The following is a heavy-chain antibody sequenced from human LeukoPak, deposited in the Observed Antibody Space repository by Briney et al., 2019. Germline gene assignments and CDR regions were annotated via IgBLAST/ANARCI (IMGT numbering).Heavy chain of an antibody. CDR2: SGIT. Sequence: SETLSLTCTVSGGSFSSFYWSWIRLPPGKGLEWIGYSGITNYNPSLKSRATISVDTSKNQFSLKLSSVTAADTAVYYCARHLGFCSSSSCYSWFGPWGRGTLVTVSS. V-gene: IGHV4-59*01. CDR1: GGSFSSFY. J-gene: IGHJ5*02. CDR3: ARHLGFCSSSSCYSWFGP. D-gene: IGHD2-2*01.